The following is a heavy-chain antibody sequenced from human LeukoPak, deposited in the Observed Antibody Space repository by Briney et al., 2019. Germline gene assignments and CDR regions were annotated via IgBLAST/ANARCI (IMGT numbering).Heavy chain of an antibody. CDR1: GYTFTGYY. Sequence: ASVKVSCKASGYTFTGYYMHWVRQAPGQGLEWMGWINPNSGGTNYAQKFQGRVTMTRDTSISTAYMELSRLRSDDTAVYYCARVISSSSWYWDAFDIWGQGTMVTVSS. D-gene: IGHD6-13*01. J-gene: IGHJ3*02. CDR2: INPNSGGT. CDR3: ARVISSSSWYWDAFDI. V-gene: IGHV1-2*02.